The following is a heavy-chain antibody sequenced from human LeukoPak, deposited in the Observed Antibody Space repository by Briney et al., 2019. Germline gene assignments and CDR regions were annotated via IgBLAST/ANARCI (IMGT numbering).Heavy chain of an antibody. CDR1: GFTFSSYA. V-gene: IGHV3-30-3*01. CDR3: ARDGIAAAGVPDY. D-gene: IGHD6-13*01. J-gene: IGHJ4*02. Sequence: GGSLRLSCAASGFTFSSYAMHWVRQAPGKGLEWVAVISYDGSNEYYADSVKGRFTISRDNSKNTLYLQMNSLRAEDTAVYYCARDGIAAAGVPDYWGQGTLVTVSS. CDR2: ISYDGSNE.